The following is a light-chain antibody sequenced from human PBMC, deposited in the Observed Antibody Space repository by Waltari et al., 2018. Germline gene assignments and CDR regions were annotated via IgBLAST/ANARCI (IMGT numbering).Light chain of an antibody. CDR1: NIGSKS. CDR2: YDS. J-gene: IGLJ2*01. V-gene: IGLV3-21*04. CDR3: QVWDSESDHVV. Sequence: SYVLTQPPSVSVAPGKTATISCGGNNIGSKSVHWYQQKAGQATVLVIYYDSDRPSGIPERISGSNSWDTATLTISRVEAGDEASYYCQVWDSESDHVVYGGGTKLTVL.